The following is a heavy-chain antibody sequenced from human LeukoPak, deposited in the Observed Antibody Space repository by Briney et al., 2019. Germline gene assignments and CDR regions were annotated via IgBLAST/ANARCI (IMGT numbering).Heavy chain of an antibody. CDR3: ASPVTVTTGLGGGNWFDP. CDR1: TGSIGRDY. J-gene: IGHJ5*02. Sequence: SETLSLTCTLSTGSIGRDYWSWIRQPPGKGLEWIGYVYYNGNTIYNPSLKSRVTISVDTSKNQFSLKLSSVTAADTAVYYCASPVTVTTGLGGGNWFDPWGQGTLVTVSS. V-gene: IGHV4-59*12. CDR2: VYYNGNT. D-gene: IGHD4-17*01.